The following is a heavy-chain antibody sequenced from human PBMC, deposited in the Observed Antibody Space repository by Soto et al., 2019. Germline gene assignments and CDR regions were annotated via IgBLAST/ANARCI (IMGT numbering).Heavy chain of an antibody. CDR1: GFSLTTSGVG. CDR3: AHHPYFGLGSYSFDY. J-gene: IGHJ4*02. D-gene: IGHD3-10*01. CDR2: IYWDDDK. V-gene: IGHV2-5*02. Sequence: QITLKESSPTLVRPTQTLTLTCTFSGFSLTTSGVGVGWIRQPPGKALEWLAVIYWDDDKRYSSSLKSRLTIXXDXSXXQVVLTMTNMDPVDTATYYCAHHPYFGLGSYSFDYWGQGTLVTVSS.